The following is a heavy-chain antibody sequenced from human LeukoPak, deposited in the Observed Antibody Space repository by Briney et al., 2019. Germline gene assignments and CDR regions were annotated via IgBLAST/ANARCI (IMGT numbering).Heavy chain of an antibody. CDR3: VSFYETY. D-gene: IGHD2-2*01. J-gene: IGHJ4*02. CDR1: GNYW. Sequence: GGFLRLSCAASGNYWMHWARQAPGKGLVWVSHINGDGSWTTYADSVKGRFTISKDNAKNTVYLQMNNLRAEDTAVYYCVSFYETYWGRGTLVTVSS. V-gene: IGHV3-74*01. CDR2: INGDGSWT.